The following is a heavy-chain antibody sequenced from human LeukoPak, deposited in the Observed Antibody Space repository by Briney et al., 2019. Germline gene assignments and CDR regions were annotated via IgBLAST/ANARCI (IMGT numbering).Heavy chain of an antibody. D-gene: IGHD3-9*01. CDR1: GYTFTSYD. V-gene: IGHV1-8*01. Sequence: ASVKVSCKASGYTFTSYDINWVRQATGHGLEWMGWMNPNSGNTGYAQKFQGRVTMTRNTSISTAYMELSSLRSEDTAVYYCARGPVLRYFDWLRGGNDAFDIWGQGTMVTVSS. CDR2: MNPNSGNT. CDR3: ARGPVLRYFDWLRGGNDAFDI. J-gene: IGHJ3*02.